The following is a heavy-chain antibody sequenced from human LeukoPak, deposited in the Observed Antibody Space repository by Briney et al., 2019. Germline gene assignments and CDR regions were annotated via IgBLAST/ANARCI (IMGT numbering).Heavy chain of an antibody. D-gene: IGHD5-18*01. CDR2: ISSSSIYI. J-gene: IGHJ4*02. V-gene: IGHV3-21*04. CDR1: GFTFSSHS. Sequence: GGSLRLSCAASGFTFSSHSMNWVRQAPGKGLEWVSSISSSSIYIYYADSVKGRFTISRDNSKNSLYLQMSSLTTEDTALYYCAKEDTTMVTLSHWGQGSLVTVSS. CDR3: AKEDTTMVTLSH.